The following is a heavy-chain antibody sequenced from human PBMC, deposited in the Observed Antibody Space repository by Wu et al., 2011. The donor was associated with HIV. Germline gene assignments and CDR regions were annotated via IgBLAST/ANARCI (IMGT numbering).Heavy chain of an antibody. CDR1: GGSISSHY. D-gene: IGHD2-21*01. CDR3: ARIGGDTFGDY. V-gene: IGHV4-59*08. CDR2: IYYSGGT. Sequence: QVQLQESGPGLVKPSETLSLTCTVSGGSISSHYWSWIRQPPGKGLEWIGYIYYSGGTNYNPSVTSRLTISVDTSKNQFSLRLASVTAADTALYYCARIGGDTFGDYWGQGILVTVAS. J-gene: IGHJ4*02.